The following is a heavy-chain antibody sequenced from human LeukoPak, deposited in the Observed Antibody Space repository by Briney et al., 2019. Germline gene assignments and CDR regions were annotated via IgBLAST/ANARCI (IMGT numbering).Heavy chain of an antibody. CDR2: IYYSGSI. CDR3: ARDKYYYYYIDV. V-gene: IGHV4-59*01. CDR1: GGSISSYY. J-gene: IGHJ6*03. Sequence: SGTLSLTCTVSGGSISSYYWSWIRQPPGKGLEWIGYIYYSGSINYNLSLKSRVTISVDTSKNQFSLKLTSVTAADTAVYYCARDKYYYYYIDVWGKGTTVTVSS.